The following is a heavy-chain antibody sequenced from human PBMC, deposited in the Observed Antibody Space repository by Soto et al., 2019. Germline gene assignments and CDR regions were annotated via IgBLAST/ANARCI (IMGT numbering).Heavy chain of an antibody. J-gene: IGHJ4*02. CDR1: GFTFSSYA. V-gene: IGHV3-30-3*01. CDR2: ISYDGSNK. Sequence: QVQVVESGGGVVQPGRSLRLSCAASGFTFSSYAMHWVRQAPGKGLEWVAVISYDGSNKYYADSVKGRFTISRDNSKNSLYLQMNSLRAEDTAVYYGARGGQTFDYWGQGTLVTVSS. CDR3: ARGGQTFDY.